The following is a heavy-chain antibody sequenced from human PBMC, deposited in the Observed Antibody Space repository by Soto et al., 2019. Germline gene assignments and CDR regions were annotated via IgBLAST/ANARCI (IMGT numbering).Heavy chain of an antibody. CDR2: INHSGST. V-gene: IGHV4-34*01. CDR3: ARGLIGGRYYYYGMDV. J-gene: IGHJ6*02. CDR1: GGSFSGYY. D-gene: IGHD2-21*01. Sequence: KASETLSLTCAVYGGSFSGYYWSWIRQPPGKGLEWIGEINHSGSTNYNPSLKSRVTISVDTSKNQFSLKLSSVTAADTAVYYCARGLIGGRYYYYGMDVWGQGTTVTVSS.